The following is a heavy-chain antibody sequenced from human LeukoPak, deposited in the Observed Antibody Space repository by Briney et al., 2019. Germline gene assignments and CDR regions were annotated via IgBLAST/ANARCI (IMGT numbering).Heavy chain of an antibody. Sequence: GGSLRLSCAASGFTFYSYSMSWVRQAAGKGLEWVSYISAISNTMYYADSVKGRFTISRDNAKSSLFLQMNSLRAEDTAVYYCASLTTVNPPGYFDYWGQGTLVIVSS. CDR3: ASLTTVNPPGYFDY. V-gene: IGHV3-48*01. D-gene: IGHD4-17*01. CDR1: GFTFYSYS. CDR2: ISAISNTM. J-gene: IGHJ4*02.